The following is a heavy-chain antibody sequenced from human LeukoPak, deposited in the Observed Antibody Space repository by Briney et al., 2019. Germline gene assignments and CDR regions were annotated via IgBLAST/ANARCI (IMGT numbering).Heavy chain of an antibody. D-gene: IGHD3-3*01. CDR3: ARALQPQRGGFLEWLLQNWFDP. CDR2: INHSGST. Sequence: PSETLSLTCTVSGGSISSYYWSWIRQPPGKGLEWIGEINHSGSTNYNPSLKSRVTISVDTSKNQFSLKLSSVTAADTAVYYCARALQPQRGGFLEWLLQNWFDPWGQGTLVTVSS. J-gene: IGHJ5*02. CDR1: GGSISSYY. V-gene: IGHV4-34*09.